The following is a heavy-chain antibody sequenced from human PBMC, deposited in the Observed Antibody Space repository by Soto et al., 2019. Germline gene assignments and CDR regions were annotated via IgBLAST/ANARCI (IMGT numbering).Heavy chain of an antibody. CDR3: AKNLGYCSSISCRYFDH. Sequence: GGSLRLSCAASGFTFSSYGMHWVRQAPGKGLEWVAVIWYDGTTYYADSVKGRFTISRDNSKNTLYLQMNSLRVEDTAVYYCAKNLGYCSSISCRYFDHWGQGTLVTVPS. D-gene: IGHD2-2*01. J-gene: IGHJ4*02. CDR2: IWYDGTT. V-gene: IGHV3-33*06. CDR1: GFTFSSYG.